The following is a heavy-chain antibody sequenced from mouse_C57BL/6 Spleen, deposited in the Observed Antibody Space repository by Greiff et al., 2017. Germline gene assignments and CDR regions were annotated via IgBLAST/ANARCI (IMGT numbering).Heavy chain of an antibody. CDR2: INPSSGYT. CDR1: GYTFTSYW. V-gene: IGHV1-7*01. D-gene: IGHD4-1*01. Sequence: VKLMESGAELAKPGASVKLSCKASGYTFTSYWMHWVKQRPGQGLEWIGYINPSSGYTKYNQKVKDKATLTADKYSSTAYMQLSSLTYEDSAVYYCARVLGRYFDVWGTGTTVTVSS. J-gene: IGHJ1*03. CDR3: ARVLGRYFDV.